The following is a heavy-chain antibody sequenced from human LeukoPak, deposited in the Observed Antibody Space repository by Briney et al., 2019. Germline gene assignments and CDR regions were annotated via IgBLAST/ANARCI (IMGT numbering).Heavy chain of an antibody. V-gene: IGHV3-23*01. D-gene: IGHD6-13*01. CDR2: ISGSGGST. CDR1: GFTFSSYA. J-gene: IGHJ6*02. CDR3: AKGGYSSSYGMDV. Sequence: GGSLRLSCAASGFTFSSYAMSWVRQAPGKGLEWVSAISGSGGSTYYADSVKGQFTISRDNSKNTLYLQMNSLRAEDTAVYYCAKGGYSSSYGMDVWGQGTTVTVSS.